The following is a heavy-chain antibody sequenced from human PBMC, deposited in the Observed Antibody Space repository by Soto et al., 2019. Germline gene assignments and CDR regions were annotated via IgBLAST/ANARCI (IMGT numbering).Heavy chain of an antibody. CDR3: ARGGITKVYDQTYYGMDV. CDR2: IYYSGST. J-gene: IGHJ6*02. D-gene: IGHD2-8*01. CDR1: GGSISSYY. Sequence: SETLSLTCTVSGGSISSYYWSWIRQPPGKGLEWIGYIYYSGSTNYNPSLKSRVTISVDTSKNQFSLKLSSVTAADTAVYYCARGGITKVYDQTYYGMDVRGQGTTVTVSS. V-gene: IGHV4-59*01.